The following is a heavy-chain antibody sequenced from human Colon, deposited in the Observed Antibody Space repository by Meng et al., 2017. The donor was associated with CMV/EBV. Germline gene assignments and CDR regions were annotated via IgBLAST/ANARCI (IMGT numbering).Heavy chain of an antibody. D-gene: IGHD2-15*01. V-gene: IGHV3-53*01. J-gene: IGHJ5*02. Sequence: GESLKISCAASGFTVSSSSMNWVRQAPGKGLEWVSVISDGGTPYYADSVNGRFTISRDNSKNTLYLQMNSLRAEDTAIYYCVRDLGGGYCRGASCRASWGQGTLVTVSS. CDR3: VRDLGGGYCRGASCRAS. CDR2: ISDGGTP. CDR1: GFTVSSSS.